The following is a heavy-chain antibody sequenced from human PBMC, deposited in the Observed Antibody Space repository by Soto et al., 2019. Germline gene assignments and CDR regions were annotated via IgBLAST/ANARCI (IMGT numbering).Heavy chain of an antibody. J-gene: IGHJ4*02. D-gene: IGHD3-3*01. Sequence: PGGSLRLSCAASGFTFSSYSMNWVRQAPGKGLEWVSYISSSSSTIYYADSVKGRFTISRDNAKNSLYLQMNSLRDEDTAVYYCARAPDFWSGVYYFDYWGQGTLVTVSS. V-gene: IGHV3-48*02. CDR3: ARAPDFWSGVYYFDY. CDR1: GFTFSSYS. CDR2: ISSSSSTI.